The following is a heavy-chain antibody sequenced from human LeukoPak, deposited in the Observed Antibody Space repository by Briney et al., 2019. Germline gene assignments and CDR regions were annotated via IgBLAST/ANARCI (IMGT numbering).Heavy chain of an antibody. CDR3: TREYSRAYYYYYMDV. CDR1: GFTFDDYA. J-gene: IGHJ6*03. CDR2: ISWNSGSI. Sequence: GRSLRLSCAASGFTFDDYAIHWVRQAPGKGLEWVSSISWNSGSIGYADSVKGRFTISRVNAKNSLCLQMNSLKTEDTAVYYCTREYSRAYYYYYMDVWGKGTTVTVSS. V-gene: IGHV3-9*01. D-gene: IGHD2-21*01.